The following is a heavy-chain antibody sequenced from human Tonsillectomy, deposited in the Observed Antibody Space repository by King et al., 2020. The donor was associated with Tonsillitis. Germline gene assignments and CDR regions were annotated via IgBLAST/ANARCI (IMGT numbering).Heavy chain of an antibody. CDR1: GFTFHNSG. CDR3: ATEGEYSSSSAFFEY. D-gene: IGHD6-6*01. J-gene: IGHJ4*02. V-gene: IGHV3-33*01. Sequence: VQLVESGGGVVQPGRSLRLSCAASGFTFHNSGMHWVRQAPGKGLEWVAVIWSDGSNKYYADSVKGRFTISRDNSNNTLYLQMNSLRAEDTAFYYCATEGEYSSSSAFFEYWGQGTLVTVSS. CDR2: IWSDGSNK.